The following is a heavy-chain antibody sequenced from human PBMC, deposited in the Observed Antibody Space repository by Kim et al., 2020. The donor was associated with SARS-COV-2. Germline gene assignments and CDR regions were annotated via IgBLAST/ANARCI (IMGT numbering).Heavy chain of an antibody. D-gene: IGHD6-13*01. V-gene: IGHV5-51*01. J-gene: IGHJ5*02. CDR1: GYSFTSYW. CDR2: IYPGDSDT. Sequence: GESLKISCKGSGYSFTSYWIGWVRQMPGKGLEWRGIIYPGDSDTRYSPSFQGQVTISADKSLSTAYLQWSSLKASDTAMYYCARHMYSSSWYEYNWFDPWGQGTLVTVSS. CDR3: ARHMYSSSWYEYNWFDP.